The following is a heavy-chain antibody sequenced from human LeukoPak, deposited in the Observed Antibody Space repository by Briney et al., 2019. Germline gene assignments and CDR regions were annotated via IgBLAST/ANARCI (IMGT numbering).Heavy chain of an antibody. V-gene: IGHV3-21*01. CDR3: ASSIAAAGTYQTLDY. Sequence: PGGSLRLSCAASGFTFSSYSMNWVRQAPGKGLEWVSSISSSSSYIYYADSVKGRFTISRDNAKNSLYLQMNSLRAEDTAVYYCASSIAAAGTYQTLDYWGQGTLVTVSS. D-gene: IGHD6-13*01. CDR2: ISSSSSYI. CDR1: GFTFSSYS. J-gene: IGHJ4*02.